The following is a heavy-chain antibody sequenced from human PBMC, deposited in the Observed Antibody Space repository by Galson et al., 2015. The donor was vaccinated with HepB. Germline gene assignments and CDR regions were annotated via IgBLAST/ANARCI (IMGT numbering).Heavy chain of an antibody. CDR1: GFTFGDYA. CDR3: TRDPYSSSWYGEYFQH. Sequence: SLRLSCAASGFTFGDYAMSWFRQAPGKGLEWVGFTRSKAYGGTTEYAASVKGRFTVSRDDSKSIAYLQMNSLKTEDTAVYYCTRDPYSSSWYGEYFQHWGQGTLVTVSS. V-gene: IGHV3-49*03. CDR2: TRSKAYGGTT. D-gene: IGHD6-13*01. J-gene: IGHJ1*01.